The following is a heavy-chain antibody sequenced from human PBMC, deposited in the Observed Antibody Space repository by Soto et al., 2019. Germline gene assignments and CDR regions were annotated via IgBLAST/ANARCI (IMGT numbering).Heavy chain of an antibody. V-gene: IGHV4-39*01. CDR1: GGSVSNSNYY. CDR3: VSQRTSVLTQAYFDY. J-gene: IGHJ4*02. D-gene: IGHD2-8*01. Sequence: SETLSLTCTVSGGSVSNSNYYWGWIRQSPGKGLEWIGSVYYRGRSYSKSSVKSRVTISVDTSRNQFSLNLNSVTASDTAVYYCVSQRTSVLTQAYFDYWGPGALVTVSS. CDR2: VYYRGRS.